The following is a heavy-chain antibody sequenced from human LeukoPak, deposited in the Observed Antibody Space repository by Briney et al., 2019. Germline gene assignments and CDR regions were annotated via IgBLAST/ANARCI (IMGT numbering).Heavy chain of an antibody. CDR2: IIPIFGTA. CDR3: ARSHYDNSAFDI. D-gene: IGHD3-16*01. V-gene: IGHV1-69*05. CDR1: GGTFSSYA. J-gene: IGHJ3*02. Sequence: SVKVSCKASGGTFSSYAISWVRQAPGQGLEWMGGIIPIFGTANYAQKFQGRVTITTDESTNTAYMELSSLRSEDTAVYYCARSHYDNSAFDIGAKGQWSPSLQ.